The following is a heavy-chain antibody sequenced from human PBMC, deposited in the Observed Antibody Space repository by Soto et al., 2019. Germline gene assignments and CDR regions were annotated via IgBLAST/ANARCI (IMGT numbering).Heavy chain of an antibody. CDR1: GGTFSSYA. J-gene: IGHJ6*02. CDR2: IIPIFGTA. Sequence: SVKVSCKASGGTFSSYAISWVRQVPGQGLEWMGGIIPIFGTANYAQKFQGRVTITADESTSTAYMELSSLRSEDTAVYYCARDLGRGITFGGVIAEGDYYYGMDVWGQGTTVTVSS. V-gene: IGHV1-69*13. CDR3: ARDLGRGITFGGVIAEGDYYYGMDV. D-gene: IGHD3-16*02.